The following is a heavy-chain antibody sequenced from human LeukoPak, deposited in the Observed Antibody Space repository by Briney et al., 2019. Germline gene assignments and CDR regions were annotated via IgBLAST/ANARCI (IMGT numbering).Heavy chain of an antibody. D-gene: IGHD4-23*01. CDR1: GFTFSSYA. CDR3: ARDSDYSGNTYYFDY. J-gene: IGHJ4*02. CDR2: ISYDGSNK. V-gene: IGHV3-30*01. Sequence: PGRSLRLSCAASGFTFSSYAMHWVRQAPGKGLEWVAVISYDGSNKYYADSVKGRFTISRDNSKNTLYLQMNSLRAEDTAVYYCARDSDYSGNTYYFDYWGQGTLVTVSS.